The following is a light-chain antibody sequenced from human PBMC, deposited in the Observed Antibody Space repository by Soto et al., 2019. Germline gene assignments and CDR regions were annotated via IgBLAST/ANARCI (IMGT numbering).Light chain of an antibody. CDR2: RNS. Sequence: SVLTQPPSASGTPGQRVTISCSGSSSNIGSNYVYWYQQLPGTVPQLLIYRNSERPSGVPDRFSGSKSGTSASLAISGLRSEDEADYYCAAWDDSLSGVVFGGGTKVTVL. CDR1: SSNIGSNY. CDR3: AAWDDSLSGVV. J-gene: IGLJ2*01. V-gene: IGLV1-47*01.